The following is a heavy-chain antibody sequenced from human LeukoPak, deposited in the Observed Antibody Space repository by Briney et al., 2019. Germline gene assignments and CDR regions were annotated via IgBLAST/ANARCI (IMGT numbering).Heavy chain of an antibody. D-gene: IGHD6-13*01. Sequence: PSETLSLTCAVYGGSFSGYYWSWIRQSPGKGLEWIGEINHSGSTNYNPSLKSRVTISVDTSKNQFSLRLSSVTAADTAVYYCARVLGYSSNSYVGRYFNFWSQGTLVTVSS. CDR1: GGSFSGYY. CDR2: INHSGST. V-gene: IGHV4-34*01. CDR3: ARVLGYSSNSYVGRYFNF. J-gene: IGHJ4*02.